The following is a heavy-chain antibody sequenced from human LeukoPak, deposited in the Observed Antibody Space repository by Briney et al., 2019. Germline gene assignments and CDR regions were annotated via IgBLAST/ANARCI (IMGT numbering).Heavy chain of an antibody. J-gene: IGHJ3*02. CDR1: GGSINNDY. D-gene: IGHD3/OR15-3a*01. Sequence: PSETLSLTCSVSGGSINNDYWSWVRQPPGKGLEWIGYIYYSGSTNYNPSLKSRVTISLDTSKNQFSLKLTSVTAADTAVYFCARRRGGFWTGYYAFDIWGQGTMVTVSS. V-gene: IGHV4-59*01. CDR3: ARRRGGFWTGYYAFDI. CDR2: IYYSGST.